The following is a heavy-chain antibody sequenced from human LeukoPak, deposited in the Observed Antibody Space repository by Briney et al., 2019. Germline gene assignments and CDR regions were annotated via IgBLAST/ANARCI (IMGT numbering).Heavy chain of an antibody. CDR1: GFTFSSYA. CDR3: AKGVTYGYYFDS. D-gene: IGHD4-17*01. CDR2: ISGSGDST. J-gene: IGHJ4*02. Sequence: GGSLRLSCVVSGFTFSSYAMSWVRQAPGKGLEWVSAISGSGDSTYYAESVKGRFTISRDTSKNTVHLQMNSLSAVDTAIYYCAKGVTYGYYFDSWGQGTLVTVSS. V-gene: IGHV3-23*01.